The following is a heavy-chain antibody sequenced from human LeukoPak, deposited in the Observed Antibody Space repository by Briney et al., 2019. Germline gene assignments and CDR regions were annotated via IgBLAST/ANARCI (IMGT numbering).Heavy chain of an antibody. J-gene: IGHJ4*02. CDR1: GGSISSYY. CDR2: IYHSGSI. V-gene: IGHV4-59*12. CDR3: ARAPTSGWYGVYFDY. Sequence: SETLSLTCTVSGGSISSYYWSWIRQPPGKGLEWIGEIYHSGSINYNPSLKSRVTISVDKSKNQFSLKLSPVTAADTAVYYCARAPTSGWYGVYFDYWGQGTLVTVSS. D-gene: IGHD6-19*01.